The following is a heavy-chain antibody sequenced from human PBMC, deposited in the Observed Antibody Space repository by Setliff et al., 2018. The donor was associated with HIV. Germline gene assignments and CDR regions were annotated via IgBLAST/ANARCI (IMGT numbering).Heavy chain of an antibody. D-gene: IGHD4-17*01. V-gene: IGHV3-23*01. CDR3: AKSRADYGGSSFDS. CDR1: GFTFIDHA. CDR2: VSGSGNNK. J-gene: IGHJ4*02. Sequence: ETLSLTCAASGFTFIDHAMTWVRLAPGKGLKWVSAVSGSGNNKYYESSVKGRFTISRDNSKNMIYLEMNSLRAEDTGVYYCAKSRADYGGSSFDSWGQGTLVTVSS.